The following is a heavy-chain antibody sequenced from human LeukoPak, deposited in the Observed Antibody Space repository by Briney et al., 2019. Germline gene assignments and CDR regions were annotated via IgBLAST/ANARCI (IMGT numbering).Heavy chain of an antibody. CDR1: GDSISSYY. J-gene: IGHJ4*02. D-gene: IGHD3-22*01. CDR3: ARDRRYYDSSAYIRGFDY. CDR2: IYSSGST. V-gene: IGHV4-4*07. Sequence: SETLSLTCTVSGDSISSYYWSWIRQPAGKGLEWIGRIYSSGSTNYNPSLKSRVTMSVDTSKNQFSLNLSSVTAADTAVYYCARDRRYYDSSAYIRGFDYWGQRTLVTVSS.